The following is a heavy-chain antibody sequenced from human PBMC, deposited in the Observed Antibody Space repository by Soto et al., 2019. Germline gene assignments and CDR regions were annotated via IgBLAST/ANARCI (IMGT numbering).Heavy chain of an antibody. CDR1: GFTFSSYW. J-gene: IGHJ4*02. CDR3: ASMGWWELRSNDY. Sequence: EVQLVESGGGLVQPGGSLRLSCAASGFTFSSYWMHWVRQAPGKGLVWVLRINSDGSSTSYADSVKGRFTISRDNAKNTLYLQMNSLRAEDTAVYYCASMGWWELRSNDYWGQGTLVTVSS. D-gene: IGHD1-26*01. V-gene: IGHV3-74*01. CDR2: INSDGSST.